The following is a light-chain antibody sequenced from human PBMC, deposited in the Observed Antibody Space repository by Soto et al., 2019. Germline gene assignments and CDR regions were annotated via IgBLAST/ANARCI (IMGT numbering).Light chain of an antibody. CDR3: QKYDSSPIT. CDR1: QSVSSSY. CDR2: GAS. Sequence: EIVLTQAPVSLALSPGEIATLSCSASQSVSSSYLAWYQQKPGQAPSLLIYGASRRATGIPDRFSGSGSGTDFTLTISRLEPEDFAVYYCQKYDSSPITFGQGTRLEIK. V-gene: IGKV3-20*01. J-gene: IGKJ5*01.